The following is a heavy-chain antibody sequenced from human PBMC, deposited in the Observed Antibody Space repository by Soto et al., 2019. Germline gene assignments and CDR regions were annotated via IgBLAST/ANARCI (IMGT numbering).Heavy chain of an antibody. J-gene: IGHJ6*02. D-gene: IGHD6-25*01. CDR2: IKSKTDGWTT. CDR3: TTPAATNPDYYYGMDV. V-gene: IGHV3-15*01. Sequence: NPXGSLRLSFAASGFTVSNACMSWVRQAPGKGLEWVGRIKSKTDGWTTDYAAPVKGRFTISRDDSKNTLYLQMNSLKTEDTAVYYCTTPAATNPDYYYGMDVCGQGTTVTVSS. CDR1: GFTVSNAC.